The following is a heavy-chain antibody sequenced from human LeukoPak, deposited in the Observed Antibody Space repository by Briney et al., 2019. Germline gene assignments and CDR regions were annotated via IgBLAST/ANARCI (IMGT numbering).Heavy chain of an antibody. V-gene: IGHV1-69*04. CDR1: GGTFSSYA. Sequence: GASVKVSCKASGGTFSSYAISWVRQAPGQGLEWMGRIIPILGIANYAQKFQGRVTITADKSTSTAYMELSSPRSEDTAVYYCASSYYDSSGYYNWGQGTLVTVSS. CDR2: IIPILGIA. D-gene: IGHD3-22*01. CDR3: ASSYYDSSGYYN. J-gene: IGHJ4*02.